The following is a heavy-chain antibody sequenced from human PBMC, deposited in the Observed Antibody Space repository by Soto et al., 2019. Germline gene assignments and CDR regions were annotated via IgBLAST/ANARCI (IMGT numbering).Heavy chain of an antibody. V-gene: IGHV3-23*01. J-gene: IGHJ6*02. CDR2: ISGSGGTT. D-gene: IGHD3-10*01. CDR1: GFTFTTHA. CDR3: AKGLGEFSYYGMDV. Sequence: TGGSLRLSCAASGFTFTTHAMNWVRQAPGKVLEWVSSISGSGGTTDYADSVKGRFTISRDNSKNTLYLQMNSLRAEDTAVYYCAKGLGEFSYYGMDVWGQGTTVTVSS.